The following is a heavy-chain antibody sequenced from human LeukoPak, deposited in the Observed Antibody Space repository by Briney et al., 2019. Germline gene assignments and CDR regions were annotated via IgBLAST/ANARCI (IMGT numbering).Heavy chain of an antibody. J-gene: IGHJ4*02. CDR1: GFTFSSYV. D-gene: IGHD4-11*01. CDR2: IWYDGSNK. Sequence: GGSLRLSCAASGFTFSSYVMHWVRQAPGKGLEWVAVIWYDGSNKYYADSVKGRFTISRDNSKNTLYLQMNSLRAEDTAVYYCANMMGLQVGWGQGTLVTVSS. V-gene: IGHV3-33*06. CDR3: ANMMGLQVG.